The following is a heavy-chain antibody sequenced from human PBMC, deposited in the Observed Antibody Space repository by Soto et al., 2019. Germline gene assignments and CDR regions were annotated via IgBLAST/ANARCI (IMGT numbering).Heavy chain of an antibody. Sequence: QVQLVESGGGVVQPGRSLRLSCAASGFTFSTFGMHWVRQAPGKGLEWVAVISYDGSNKYYADSVKGRFTISRDNSKNTLYLQMYRLRAEDTAVYYCTMPTSYNSGWFGVFDYWGQGALVTVSS. V-gene: IGHV3-30*03. D-gene: IGHD6-19*01. J-gene: IGHJ4*02. CDR1: GFTFSTFG. CDR2: ISYDGSNK. CDR3: TMPTSYNSGWFGVFDY.